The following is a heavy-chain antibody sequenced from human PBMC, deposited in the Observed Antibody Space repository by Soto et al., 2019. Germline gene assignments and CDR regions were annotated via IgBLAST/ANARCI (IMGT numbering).Heavy chain of an antibody. V-gene: IGHV4-30-4*01. CDR3: ARVGAGAAAGTGYYYGMDV. J-gene: IGHJ6*02. CDR1: GCSISSDDYY. Sequence: PSGTLSLTCTVSGCSISSDDYYWIWIRQPPGKGLEWIGYIYYSGYTFDNPSLTSRVTLSVDTSKNQFSLKLTSVTAADTAVYYCARVGAGAAAGTGYYYGMDVWGQGTTVTVS. D-gene: IGHD6-13*01. CDR2: IYYSGYT.